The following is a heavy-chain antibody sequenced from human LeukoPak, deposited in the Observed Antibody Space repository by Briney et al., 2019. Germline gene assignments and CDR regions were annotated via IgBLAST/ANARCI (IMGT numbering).Heavy chain of an antibody. CDR1: GYSMSSGYY. CDR3: ARARLDAFDI. V-gene: IGHV4-38-2*02. Sequence: PSGTLSLTCTVSGYSMSSGYYWGWIRQPPGKGLEWIGSIYHSGSTYYNPSLKSRVTISVDTSKNQFSLKLSSVTAADTAVYYCARARLDAFDIWGQGTMVTVSS. CDR2: IYHSGST. D-gene: IGHD3-22*01. J-gene: IGHJ3*02.